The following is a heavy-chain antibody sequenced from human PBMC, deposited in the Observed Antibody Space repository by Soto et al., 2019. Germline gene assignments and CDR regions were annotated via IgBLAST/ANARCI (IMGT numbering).Heavy chain of an antibody. Sequence: ASVKVSCKASGYTFTSYGITWVRQAPGQGLEWMGWISPYNGKTYYAQKFQGRVTLTTDPSTTTAHMELWSLIFDDTAVYYCARADPTTATTFYFDYWCQGSLVTVSS. CDR2: ISPYNGKT. CDR1: GYTFTSYG. V-gene: IGHV1-18*04. CDR3: ARADPTTATTFYFDY. J-gene: IGHJ4*02. D-gene: IGHD1-1*01.